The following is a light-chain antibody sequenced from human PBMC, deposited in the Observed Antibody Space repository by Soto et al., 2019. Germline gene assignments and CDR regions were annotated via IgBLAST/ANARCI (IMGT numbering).Light chain of an antibody. V-gene: IGLV1-44*01. J-gene: IGLJ3*02. Sequence: QSVLTQAPSVSGTPGQRVTISCSGSSSNIGSNTVSWYQQVPGTAPKVLIYSNVQWPSGVPDRFSGSKSGTSASLAIGGLQSEDEADDYCAAWDGSLNGWVFGGGTKVTVL. CDR2: SNV. CDR3: AAWDGSLNGWV. CDR1: SSNIGSNT.